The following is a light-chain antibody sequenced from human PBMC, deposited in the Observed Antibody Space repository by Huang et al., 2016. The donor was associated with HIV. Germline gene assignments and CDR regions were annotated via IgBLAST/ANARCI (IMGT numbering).Light chain of an antibody. CDR2: STA. CDR1: QNINTY. Sequence: DILLTQSPSSLSASVGDRVTITCRASQNINTYLNWYQQKPGKAPNLLIHSTATKQTGVPARFSGRGSGTDFTLTVNSLQPEDSATYYCQQGYSALITFGQGTRL. V-gene: IGKV1-39*01. CDR3: QQGYSALIT. J-gene: IGKJ5*01.